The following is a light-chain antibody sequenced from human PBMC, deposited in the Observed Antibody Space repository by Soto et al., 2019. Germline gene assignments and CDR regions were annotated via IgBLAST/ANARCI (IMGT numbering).Light chain of an antibody. CDR2: DAY. CDR3: QQYNSYSGT. CDR1: QRIVML. J-gene: IGKJ1*01. V-gene: IGKV1-5*01. Sequence: EILMTQSPSTLSASVGERVTITCRASQRIVMLLSWYQHKPCKSPEFLVYDAYSLESGVPSRFSGSGSGTEFALTISRLQPDDFAGYYCQQYNSYSGTFGQRTKVHI.